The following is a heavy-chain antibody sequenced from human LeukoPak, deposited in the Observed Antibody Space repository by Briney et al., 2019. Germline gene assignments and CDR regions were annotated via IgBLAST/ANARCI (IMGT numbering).Heavy chain of an antibody. Sequence: PGGSLTLSCAASEFTFSSYEMNWVRQAPGKGLEWVSYISSSGSTILYTDSVKGQFTISRDNSKNTLYLHMNSLITEDTALYCCARGGSDGVAGKYYYYYYMDVWGKGTTVTVSS. V-gene: IGHV3-48*03. CDR3: ARGGSDGVAGKYYYYYYMDV. J-gene: IGHJ6*03. CDR2: ISSSGSTI. D-gene: IGHD2-15*01. CDR1: EFTFSSYE.